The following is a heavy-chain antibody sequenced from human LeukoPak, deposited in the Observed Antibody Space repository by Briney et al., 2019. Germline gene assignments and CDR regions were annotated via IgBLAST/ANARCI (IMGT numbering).Heavy chain of an antibody. Sequence: ASVKVSCKASGYTFTSYGITWVRQAPGQGLEWMAWINTYNGKTNYAQKVQDRVTLATDTSTRTADMELRTLTPDDTAVYYCARGKVTTPPYYYGLDVWGQGTTVIVSS. V-gene: IGHV1-18*01. CDR1: GYTFTSYG. CDR2: INTYNGKT. CDR3: ARGKVTTPPYYYGLDV. J-gene: IGHJ6*02. D-gene: IGHD2-21*02.